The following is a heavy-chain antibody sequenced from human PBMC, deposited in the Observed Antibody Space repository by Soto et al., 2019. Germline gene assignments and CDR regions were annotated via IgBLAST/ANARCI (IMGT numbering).Heavy chain of an antibody. Sequence: SETLSLTCTVSGGSISSHYWSWIRQSPGKGLEWIGEINHSGSTNYNPSLKSRVTISVDTSKNQFSLKLSSVTAADTAVYYCARSFYDFWSGYYTGSPSDYWGQGTLVTVSS. CDR2: INHSGST. D-gene: IGHD3-3*01. CDR1: GGSISSHY. J-gene: IGHJ4*02. CDR3: ARSFYDFWSGYYTGSPSDY. V-gene: IGHV4-34*01.